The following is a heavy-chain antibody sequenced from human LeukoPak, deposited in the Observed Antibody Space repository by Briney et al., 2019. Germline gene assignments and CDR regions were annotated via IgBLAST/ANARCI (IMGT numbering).Heavy chain of an antibody. Sequence: GGSLRLSCAASGFTFSSYSMNWVRQAPGKGLEWVSSISSSSSYIYYADSVKGRFTISRDNAKNSLYLQMNSLRAEDTAVYYCARNQYQLRGAFDIWGQGTMVTVSS. CDR3: ARNQYQLRGAFDI. D-gene: IGHD2-2*01. CDR1: GFTFSSYS. V-gene: IGHV3-21*01. CDR2: ISSSSSYI. J-gene: IGHJ3*02.